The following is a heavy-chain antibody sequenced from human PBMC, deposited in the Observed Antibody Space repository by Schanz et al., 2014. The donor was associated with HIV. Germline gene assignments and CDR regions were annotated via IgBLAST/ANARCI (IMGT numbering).Heavy chain of an antibody. CDR1: GFTFSSYA. CDR3: AKDLNRYNVHTTLVTPPVGYGMDV. CDR2: ISGSSIT. V-gene: IGHV3-23*04. Sequence: VQLVESGGGVVQPGRSLRLSCAASGFTFSSYAMSWVRQAPGKGLEWVSAISGSSITYSADSVKGRFTISRDNAKNSLYLQMNSLRAEDTALYYCAKDLNRYNVHTTLVTPPVGYGMDVWGQGTTVTVSS. D-gene: IGHD5-18*01. J-gene: IGHJ6*02.